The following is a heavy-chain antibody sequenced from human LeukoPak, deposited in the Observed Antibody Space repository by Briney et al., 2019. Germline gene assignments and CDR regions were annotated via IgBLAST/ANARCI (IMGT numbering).Heavy chain of an antibody. CDR2: INSNGSST. J-gene: IGHJ4*02. D-gene: IGHD2-2*01. Sequence: GGSLRLSCAASGFTFSSYWMHWVRQAPGKGLVWVSRINSNGSSTSYADSVKGRFTISRDNAKNTLYLQMNSLRAEDTAVYYCARRVVPAANGYYFDYWGQGTLVTVSS. CDR1: GFTFSSYW. V-gene: IGHV3-74*01. CDR3: ARRVVPAANGYYFDY.